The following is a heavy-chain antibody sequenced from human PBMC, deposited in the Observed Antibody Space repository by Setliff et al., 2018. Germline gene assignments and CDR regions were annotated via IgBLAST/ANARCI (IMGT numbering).Heavy chain of an antibody. CDR1: GYSFTNYW. CDR2: IYPGDSDT. J-gene: IGHJ3*02. D-gene: IGHD3-22*01. Sequence: PGESLTISCKGSGYSFTNYWIGWVRQMPGKGLEWMGIIYPGDSDTRYSPSFQGQVTISADKSISTAYLQWSSLKASDTAVYYCARGKIRITMIVVPTGGAFDIWGQGTMVTVSS. V-gene: IGHV5-51*01. CDR3: ARGKIRITMIVVPTGGAFDI.